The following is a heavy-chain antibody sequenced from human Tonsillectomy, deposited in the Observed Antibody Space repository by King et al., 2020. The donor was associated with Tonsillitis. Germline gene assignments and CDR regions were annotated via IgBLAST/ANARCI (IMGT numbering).Heavy chain of an antibody. CDR3: VRGHRCVFDI. Sequence: VQLVESGGGLVQPGGSLRLSCAASGFTFSSYWMHWVRQAPGKGLVWVSRINVDESATNYADSVKGRFTISRDNAKNTLFLQMISLRAEDTAVYYCVRGHRCVFDIWGQGIIVIVSS. CDR2: INVDESAT. J-gene: IGHJ3*02. V-gene: IGHV3-74*01. CDR1: GFTFSSYW.